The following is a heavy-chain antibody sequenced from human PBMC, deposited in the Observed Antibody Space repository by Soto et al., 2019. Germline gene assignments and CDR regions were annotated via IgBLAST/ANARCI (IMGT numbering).Heavy chain of an antibody. CDR1: GFTFSDYA. V-gene: IGHV3-23*01. CDR3: AKGHTTPAPPYYYYYMNV. Sequence: EVHLLESGGGLVQPGGSLRLSCGASGFTFSDYAMNWVRQAPGKGLEWVSTISGSGDSTNYADSVMGRLTISRDNSKNTLYLLMNNLRVEDTALYFCAKGHTTPAPPYYYYYMNVWGKGTTVTVSS. J-gene: IGHJ6*03. CDR2: ISGSGDST. D-gene: IGHD2-2*01.